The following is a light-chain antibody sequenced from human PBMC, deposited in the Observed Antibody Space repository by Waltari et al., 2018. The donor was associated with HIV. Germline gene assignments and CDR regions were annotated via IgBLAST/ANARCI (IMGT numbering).Light chain of an antibody. CDR1: TSNVETQW. CDR2: WNY. V-gene: IGLV1-47*01. J-gene: IGLJ3*02. Sequence: QSVLTQPPSASGTPGQTVTISCSGSTSNVETQWVYCYQQLPGTAPNPHIYWNYQRPSGFPYLFSSSKSDASASLIISGLRSEDEADYSCGVWDATLKQWLFGGGTKLTVL. CDR3: GVWDATLKQWL.